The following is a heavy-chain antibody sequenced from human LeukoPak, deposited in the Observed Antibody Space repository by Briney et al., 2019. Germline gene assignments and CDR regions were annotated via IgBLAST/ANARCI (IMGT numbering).Heavy chain of an antibody. J-gene: IGHJ4*02. Sequence: AASVKVSCMASGYTFTTYAINWVRQAPGQGLEWMGWINTNTGNPTYAQGFTGRFVFSLDTSVSTAYLQISSLKAEDSAVYYCARAVGCGSGLCYSVYWGQGTPVTVSS. CDR3: ARAVGCGSGLCYSVY. CDR2: INTNTGNP. D-gene: IGHD2-8*02. V-gene: IGHV7-4-1*02. CDR1: GYTFTTYA.